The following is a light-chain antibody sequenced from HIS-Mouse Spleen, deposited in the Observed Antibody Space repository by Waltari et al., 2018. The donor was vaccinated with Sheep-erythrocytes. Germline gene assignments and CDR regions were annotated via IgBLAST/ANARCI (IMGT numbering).Light chain of an antibody. CDR2: DVS. CDR1: SSSVGVYNF. Sequence: QSALTQPRSVSGSPGQSVTIPCTATSSSVGVYNFVSWYQQHPGKSPKIMIYDVSKRPSGVPDRFSGSKSGNTASLTISGLQAEDEADYYCCSYAGSYNHVFATGTKVTVL. J-gene: IGLJ1*01. V-gene: IGLV2-11*02. CDR3: CSYAGSYNHV.